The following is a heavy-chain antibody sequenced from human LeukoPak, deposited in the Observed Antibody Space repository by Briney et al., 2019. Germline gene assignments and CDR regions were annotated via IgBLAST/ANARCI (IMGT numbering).Heavy chain of an antibody. CDR1: GFTFSSYG. CDR3: ATLERGYAVAVDY. J-gene: IGHJ4*02. D-gene: IGHD6-19*01. CDR2: IIYDGSNK. V-gene: IGHV3-30*03. Sequence: GRSLRLSCAASGFTFSSYGMHWVRQAPGKGLEWVAVIIYDGSNKYYADSVKGRFTISRDNSKNTLYLQMNSLRAEDTAVYYCATLERGYAVAVDYWGQGTLVTVSS.